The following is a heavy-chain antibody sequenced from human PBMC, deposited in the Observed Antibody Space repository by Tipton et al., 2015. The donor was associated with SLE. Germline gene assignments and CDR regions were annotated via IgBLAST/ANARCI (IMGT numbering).Heavy chain of an antibody. CDR1: GFTFSSYS. D-gene: IGHD2-2*01. CDR3: VGGCCSTTCGSYSCFVL. CDR2: ISSRSSYI. V-gene: IGHV3-21*01. J-gene: IGHJ2*01. Sequence: SLRLSCAASGFTFSSYSMNWVRQAPGKGLEWVSSISSRSSYIYYADSVKGRFTISRDNAKNLLYLQMNSLRAEDTAVYYCVGGCCSTTCGSYSCFVLWGPGTLVSVPS.